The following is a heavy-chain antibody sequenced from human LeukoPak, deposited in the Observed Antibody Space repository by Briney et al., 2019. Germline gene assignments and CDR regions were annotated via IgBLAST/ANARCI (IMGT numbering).Heavy chain of an antibody. CDR3: ARGRKYYDILTGYYEAPDY. CDR2: IYYSGST. D-gene: IGHD3-9*01. J-gene: IGHJ4*02. V-gene: IGHV4-31*03. CDR1: GVSISSGGYY. Sequence: PSETLSLTCTVSGVSISSGGYYWSWIRQHPGKGLEWIGYIYYSGSTYYNPSLKSRVTISVDTSKNQFSLKLSSVTAADTAVYYCARGRKYYDILTGYYEAPDYWGQGTLVTVSS.